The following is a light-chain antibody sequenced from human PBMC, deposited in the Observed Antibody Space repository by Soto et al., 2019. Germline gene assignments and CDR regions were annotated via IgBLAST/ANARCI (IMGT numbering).Light chain of an antibody. CDR3: QSYDSSLRALYV. CDR2: GNN. CDR1: GSNIGAGYD. Sequence: QSVLTQPPSVSGAPGQRVTISCTGSGSNIGAGYDVHWYQQLPGTAPKLLIYGNNNRPSGVPDRFSGSKSGTSASLAITGLQAGDEADYYCQSYDSSLRALYVFGTGTKVTAL. V-gene: IGLV1-40*01. J-gene: IGLJ1*01.